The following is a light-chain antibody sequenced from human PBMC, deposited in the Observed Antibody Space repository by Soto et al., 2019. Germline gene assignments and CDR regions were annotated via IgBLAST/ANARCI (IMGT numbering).Light chain of an antibody. CDR3: SSYAGSNNYVV. Sequence: QSVLTQPPSASGSPGQSVTISCTGTSSDVGGYNYVSCYQQHPGKAPKLMIYEVSKRPSGVPDRFSGSKSGNTASLTVSGLQAEDEADYYCSSYAGSNNYVVFGGGTKVTVL. CDR1: SSDVGGYNY. J-gene: IGLJ2*01. CDR2: EVS. V-gene: IGLV2-8*01.